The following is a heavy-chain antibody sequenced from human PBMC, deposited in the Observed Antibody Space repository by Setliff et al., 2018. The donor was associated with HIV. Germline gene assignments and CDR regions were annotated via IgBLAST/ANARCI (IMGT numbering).Heavy chain of an antibody. CDR3: TRVRPGRWAALDAFDL. V-gene: IGHV3-21*01. CDR2: ISSSSEYK. D-gene: IGHD3-10*01. J-gene: IGHJ3*01. Sequence: GGSLRLSCAASGFTFSTYGMNWVRQAPGKGLEWVSSISSSSEYKYSADSVKGRFTISRDNAKNSLYLQTNSLRAEDTAVYYCTRVRPGRWAALDAFDLWGQGTMVTVS. CDR1: GFTFSTYG.